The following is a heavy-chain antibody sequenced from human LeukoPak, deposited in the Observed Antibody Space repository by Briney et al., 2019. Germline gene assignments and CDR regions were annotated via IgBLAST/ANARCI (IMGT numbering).Heavy chain of an antibody. V-gene: IGHV1-24*01. Sequence: ASVKVSCKVSGYTLTELSMHWVRQAPGKGLEWMGGFDPEDGETIYTQKFQGRVTMTEDTSTDTAYMELSSPRSEDTAVYYCATEGSRYYYDSSGYGLAFDIWGQGTMVTVSS. CDR3: ATEGSRYYYDSSGYGLAFDI. D-gene: IGHD3-22*01. J-gene: IGHJ3*02. CDR2: FDPEDGET. CDR1: GYTLTELS.